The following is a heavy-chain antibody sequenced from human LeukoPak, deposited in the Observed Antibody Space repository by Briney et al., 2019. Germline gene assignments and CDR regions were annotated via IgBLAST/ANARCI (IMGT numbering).Heavy chain of an antibody. Sequence: SETLSLTCTVSGGSISSYYWSWIRQPPGKGLEWIGYIYYSGSTNYKPSLKSRVTISVDTSKNQFSLKLSSVTAADTAVYYCAAGYSSGWAYGYWGQGTLVTVSS. CDR2: IYYSGST. D-gene: IGHD6-19*01. CDR3: AAGYSSGWAYGY. CDR1: GGSISSYY. J-gene: IGHJ4*02. V-gene: IGHV4-59*01.